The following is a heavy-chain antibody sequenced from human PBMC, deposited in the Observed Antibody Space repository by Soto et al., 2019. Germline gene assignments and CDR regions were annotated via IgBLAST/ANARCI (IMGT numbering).Heavy chain of an antibody. V-gene: IGHV3-23*01. CDR1: GFTFSSYD. CDR3: AKAITVAGYYFDY. J-gene: IGHJ4*02. D-gene: IGHD6-19*01. Sequence: PGGSLRLSCAVSGFTFSSYDMSWVRQAPGKGLEWVSVISGSGGSTYYADSVKGRFTISRDNSKNTLYLQMNSLRAEDTAVYYCAKAITVAGYYFDYWGQGTLVTVSS. CDR2: ISGSGGST.